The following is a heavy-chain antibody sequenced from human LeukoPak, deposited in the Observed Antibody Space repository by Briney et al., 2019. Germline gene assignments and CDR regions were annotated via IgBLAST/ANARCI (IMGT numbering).Heavy chain of an antibody. Sequence: SETLFLTCTVSGGSISSISYYWGWIRQPPGKGLEWIGSIYNSGSTYYNPSLKSRVTISVDTSKNQFSLKLSSLTAADTAVYYCARHGADIVVVPSGSVVYWGQGTLVTVSS. D-gene: IGHD2-2*01. CDR2: IYNSGST. CDR3: ARHGADIVVVPSGSVVY. V-gene: IGHV4-39*01. CDR1: GGSISSISYY. J-gene: IGHJ4*02.